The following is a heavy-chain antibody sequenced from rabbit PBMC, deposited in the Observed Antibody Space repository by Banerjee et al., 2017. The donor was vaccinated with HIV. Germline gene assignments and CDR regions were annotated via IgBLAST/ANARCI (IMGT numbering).Heavy chain of an antibody. D-gene: IGHD3-1*01. CDR2: INGGSSGGT. J-gene: IGHJ4*01. V-gene: IGHV1S45*01. Sequence: EESGGDLVKPEGSLTLTCTASGFSFSSSYWICWVRQAPGEGLEWIACINGGSSGGTVYASWAKGRFTGSKTSSTTVTLQMTSLTAADTATYFCARAGAGVAGLNLRGPGTLVTV. CDR1: GFSFSSSYW. CDR3: ARAGAGVAGLNL.